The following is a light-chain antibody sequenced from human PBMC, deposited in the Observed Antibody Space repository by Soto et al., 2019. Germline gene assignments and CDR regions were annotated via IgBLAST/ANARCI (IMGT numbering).Light chain of an antibody. CDR3: QQYNDYSWT. CDR1: QGIRND. Sequence: AIQMTESPSSLSASVGDRVTITCRASQGIRNDLGWYQQKPGKAPKLLIYAASSLQSGVPSRFSGSGSGTEFTLTISSLQPDDVAIYYCQQYNDYSWTFGQGTTVDIK. V-gene: IGKV1-6*01. J-gene: IGKJ1*01. CDR2: AAS.